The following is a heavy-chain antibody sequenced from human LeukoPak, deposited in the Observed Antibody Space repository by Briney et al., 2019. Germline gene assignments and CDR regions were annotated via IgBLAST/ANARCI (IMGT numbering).Heavy chain of an antibody. V-gene: IGHV3-74*01. Sequence: GGSLRLSCAASGFTFSRFWMHWVRQPPGKGLVWVSRIDTDGRTTTYADFVKGRLTISRDNSQNTLFLQMNSLRAEDTALYYCATDYDRSGYYPEYWGQGTLVTVSS. D-gene: IGHD3-22*01. J-gene: IGHJ4*02. CDR1: GFTFSRFW. CDR2: IDTDGRTT. CDR3: ATDYDRSGYYPEY.